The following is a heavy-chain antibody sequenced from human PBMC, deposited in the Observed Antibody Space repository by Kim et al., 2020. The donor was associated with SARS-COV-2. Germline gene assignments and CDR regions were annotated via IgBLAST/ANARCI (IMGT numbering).Heavy chain of an antibody. J-gene: IGHJ4*02. CDR3: ARKGNIAAVAVLGYKPRYYFDY. V-gene: IGHV4-39*01. CDR2: IYYSGST. CDR1: GGSISSSSYY. D-gene: IGHD6-13*01. Sequence: SETLSLTCTVSGGSISSSSYYWGWIRQPPGKGLEWIGSIYYSGSTYYNPSLKSRVTISVDTSKNQFSLKLSSVTAADTAVYYCARKGNIAAVAVLGYKPRYYFDYWGQGTLVTVSS.